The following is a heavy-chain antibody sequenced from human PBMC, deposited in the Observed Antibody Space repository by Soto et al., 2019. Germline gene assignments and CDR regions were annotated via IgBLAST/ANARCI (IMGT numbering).Heavy chain of an antibody. CDR2: IIPIFGTA. Sequence: QVQLVQSGAEVKKPGSSVKVSCKASGGTFSSYAISWVRQAPGQGLEWMGGIIPIFGTANYAQKFQGRVTITADESTSTAYMELSSLRSDDTAVYYCARGQGYCSGGSCRRSWFDPWGQGTLVTVSS. CDR3: ARGQGYCSGGSCRRSWFDP. CDR1: GGTFSSYA. D-gene: IGHD2-15*01. J-gene: IGHJ5*02. V-gene: IGHV1-69*01.